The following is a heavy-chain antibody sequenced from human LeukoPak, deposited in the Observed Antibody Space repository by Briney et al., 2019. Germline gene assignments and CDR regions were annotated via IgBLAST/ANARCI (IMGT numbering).Heavy chain of an antibody. J-gene: IGHJ4*02. Sequence: PGGSLRLSCAASGFTFSSYAMSWVRQAPGKGMEWVSAISGSGDSTYYADSVKGRFTISRDNSKSTLYLQMHSLRAEDTAVYYCARSGYGKIFDYWGQGTLVTVSS. CDR3: ARSGYGKIFDY. D-gene: IGHD3-10*01. V-gene: IGHV3-23*01. CDR2: ISGSGDST. CDR1: GFTFSSYA.